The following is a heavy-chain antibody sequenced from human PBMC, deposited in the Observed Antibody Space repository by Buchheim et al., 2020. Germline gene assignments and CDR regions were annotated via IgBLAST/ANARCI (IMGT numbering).Heavy chain of an antibody. CDR1: GGSFSGYY. J-gene: IGHJ6*02. CDR3: ARDSTSSSCPMDV. V-gene: IGHV4-34*01. Sequence: QVQLQQWGAGLLKPSETLSLTCAVYGGSFSGYYWSWIRQPPGKGLEWIGEINHSGSTNYNPSLKSRVTISVDTSKNQFSLKRSSVTAADTAVYYCARDSTSSSCPMDVWGQGTT. CDR2: INHSGST. D-gene: IGHD6-13*01.